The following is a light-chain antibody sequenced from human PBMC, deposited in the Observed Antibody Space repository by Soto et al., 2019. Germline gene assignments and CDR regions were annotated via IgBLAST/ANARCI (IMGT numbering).Light chain of an antibody. Sequence: EKVMTQSPATLSVSPGEKATLSCRGSQRVSSKLAWYQQKPGQAPRLLIYGASTRATGIPARFSGSGSGTEFTLSISSLQSEDFAVYYCQQYNKWPRTFGQGTKVEIK. CDR3: QQYNKWPRT. J-gene: IGKJ1*01. CDR2: GAS. CDR1: QRVSSK. V-gene: IGKV3-15*01.